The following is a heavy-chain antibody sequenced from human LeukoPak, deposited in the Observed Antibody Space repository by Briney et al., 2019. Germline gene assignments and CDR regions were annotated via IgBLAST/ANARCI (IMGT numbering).Heavy chain of an antibody. J-gene: IGHJ4*02. V-gene: IGHV3-30*03. Sequence: GGSLRLSCAASGFTFSSYGMHWVRQAPGKGLEWVAVISYDGSNKYYADSVKGRFTISRDNSKNTLYLQMNSLRAEDTAVYYCASPGPGGDTVATMILDYWGQGTLVTVSS. CDR1: GFTFSSYG. CDR3: ASPGPGGDTVATMILDY. CDR2: ISYDGSNK. D-gene: IGHD5-12*01.